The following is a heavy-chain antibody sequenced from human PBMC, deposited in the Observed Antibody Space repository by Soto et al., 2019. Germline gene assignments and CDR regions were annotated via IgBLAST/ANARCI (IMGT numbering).Heavy chain of an antibody. Sequence: PVGSLRLSCSASGFSFGDYAITWVRQAPGKGLEWVGFIRRRAYGESTEYAASVKDRFTISRDDSKSIAYLQMHSLRIEDTAVYYCVRNRRDFWTGYSFFDQWGQGTQVTVSS. CDR3: VRNRRDFWTGYSFFDQ. CDR1: GFSFGDYA. J-gene: IGHJ4*02. CDR2: IRRRAYGEST. V-gene: IGHV3-49*04. D-gene: IGHD3-3*01.